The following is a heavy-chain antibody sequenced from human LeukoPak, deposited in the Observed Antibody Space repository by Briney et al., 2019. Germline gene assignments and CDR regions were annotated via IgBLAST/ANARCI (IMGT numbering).Heavy chain of an antibody. D-gene: IGHD6-6*01. CDR1: GYTLTELS. CDR3: ATMASIAAREHYYYYIDV. J-gene: IGHJ6*03. V-gene: IGHV1-24*01. CDR2: FDPEDGET. Sequence: ASVKVSYKVSGYTLTELSMHWVRQAPGKGLEWMGGFDPEDGETIYAQKFQGRVTMTEDTSTDTAYMELSSLRSEDTAVYYCATMASIAAREHYYYYIDVWGKGTTVTVSS.